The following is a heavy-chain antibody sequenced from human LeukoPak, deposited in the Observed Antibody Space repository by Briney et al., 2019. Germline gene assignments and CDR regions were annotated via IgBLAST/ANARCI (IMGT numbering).Heavy chain of an antibody. D-gene: IGHD3-10*01. J-gene: IGHJ4*02. Sequence: GGSLRLSCAASGVTVSRDAMSWVRQAPGPGLEWVSAISGSGGSTYYADSVKGRFTISRDNSKNTLYLQMNSLRAEDTAVYYCAKDRSGSYWGKNFDFGGQETVVSVSS. V-gene: IGHV3-23*01. CDR3: AKDRSGSYWGKNFDF. CDR2: ISGSGGST. CDR1: GVTVSRDA.